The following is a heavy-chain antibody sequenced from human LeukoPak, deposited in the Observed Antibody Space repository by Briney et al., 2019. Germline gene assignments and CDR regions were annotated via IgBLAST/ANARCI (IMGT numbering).Heavy chain of an antibody. CDR3: ARVGLKGATTIRSSDY. D-gene: IGHD1-26*01. CDR1: GFTFSSYW. V-gene: IGHV3-7*01. J-gene: IGHJ4*02. Sequence: GGSLRLSCAASGFTFSSYWMSWVRQAPGGGLEGVAYIKQDGSEKYYVDSVKGRFTISRDNAESSLYLQMNSLRAEDSAVYYCARVGLKGATTIRSSDYWGQGTLVTVSS. CDR2: IKQDGSEK.